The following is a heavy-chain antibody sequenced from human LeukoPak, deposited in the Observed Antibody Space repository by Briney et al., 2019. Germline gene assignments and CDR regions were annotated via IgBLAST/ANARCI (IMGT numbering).Heavy chain of an antibody. CDR2: ISGSGGRT. Sequence: GGSLRLSCAASGFTFSSYAMSWVRQAPGKGLEWVSTISGSGGRTYYTDSVKGRFTISRDNSKNTLYLQMNSLRAEDTALYYCAKAVYRFGIEYYFDYWGQGTLVTVSS. CDR3: AKAVYRFGIEYYFDY. CDR1: GFTFSSYA. J-gene: IGHJ4*02. D-gene: IGHD5-18*01. V-gene: IGHV3-23*01.